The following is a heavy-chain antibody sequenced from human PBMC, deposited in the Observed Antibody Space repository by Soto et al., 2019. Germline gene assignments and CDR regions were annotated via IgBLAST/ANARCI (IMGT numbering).Heavy chain of an antibody. CDR2: ISPYNGDT. CDR1: GYTFSSYG. V-gene: IGHV1-18*01. Sequence: QVHLVQSGAEVKKPGASVKVSCKASGYTFSSYGITWVRQAPGQGLEWMGWISPYNGDTNYAQKLQGRVTMTTDTSTSTAYLDRRSLRSDDTAVYYCARGSVIAAAGLDFWGQGTLVTVSS. CDR3: ARGSVIAAAGLDF. J-gene: IGHJ4*02. D-gene: IGHD6-13*01.